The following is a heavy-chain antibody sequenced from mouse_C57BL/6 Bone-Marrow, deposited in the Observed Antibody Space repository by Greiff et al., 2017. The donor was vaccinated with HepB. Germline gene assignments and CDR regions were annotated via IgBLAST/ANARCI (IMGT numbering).Heavy chain of an antibody. J-gene: IGHJ4*01. D-gene: IGHD1-1*01. CDR3: ARHYYGSYAMDY. CDR1: EYEFPTHD. V-gene: IGHV5-2*01. Sequence: EVMLVESGGGLVQPGESLKLSCESNEYEFPTHDMSWVRKTPEKRLELVAAINSDGGSTYYPDTMERRFIISRDNTKKTLYLQMSSLRAEDTALYYCARHYYGSYAMDYWGQGTSVTVSS. CDR2: INSDGGST.